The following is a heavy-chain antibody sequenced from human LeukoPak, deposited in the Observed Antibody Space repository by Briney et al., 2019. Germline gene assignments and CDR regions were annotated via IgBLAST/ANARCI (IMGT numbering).Heavy chain of an antibody. V-gene: IGHV1-3*02. J-gene: IGHJ4*02. D-gene: IGHD4-17*01. Sequence: ASVKVSCKASGYTFTSYAMHWVRQAPGQRLEWMGWSNAGNGNTKYSQEFQGRVTITRDTSASTAYMELGSLRSEDMAVYYCAKDQEQYGEVDYWGQGTLVTVSS. CDR1: GYTFTSYA. CDR3: AKDQEQYGEVDY. CDR2: SNAGNGNT.